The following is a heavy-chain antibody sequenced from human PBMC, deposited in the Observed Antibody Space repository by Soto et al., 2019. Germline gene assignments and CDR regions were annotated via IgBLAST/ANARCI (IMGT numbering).Heavy chain of an antibody. CDR1: GFTFSSYS. CDR2: ISSSSSTI. CDR3: ARAVRDIVVVVAATSPYYFDY. V-gene: IGHV3-48*02. J-gene: IGHJ4*02. Sequence: EVQLVESGGGLVQPGGSLRLSCAASGFTFSSYSMNWVRQAPGKGLEWVSYISSSSSTIYYADSVKGRFTISRDNAKNSLYLQMNSLRDEDTAVYYCARAVRDIVVVVAATSPYYFDYWGQGTLVTVSS. D-gene: IGHD2-15*01.